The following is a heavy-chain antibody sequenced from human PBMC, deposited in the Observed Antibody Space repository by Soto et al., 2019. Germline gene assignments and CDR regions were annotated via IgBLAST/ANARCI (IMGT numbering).Heavy chain of an antibody. CDR1: GFTFSSYW. V-gene: IGHV3-74*01. D-gene: IGHD6-19*01. Sequence: GGSLRLSCAASGFTFSSYWMHWVRQAPGKGLVWVSRINSDGSSTSYADSVKGRFTISRDNAKNTLYLQMNSLRAEDTAVYYCARMGGSSGWLVYYYYGMDVWGQGTTVTVSS. CDR3: ARMGGSSGWLVYYYYGMDV. J-gene: IGHJ6*02. CDR2: INSDGSST.